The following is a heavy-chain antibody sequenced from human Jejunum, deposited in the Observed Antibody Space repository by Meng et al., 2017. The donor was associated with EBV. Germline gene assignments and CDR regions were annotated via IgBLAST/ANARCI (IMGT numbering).Heavy chain of an antibody. Sequence: APGGGVAQPGGPLGPFLAASGFTLSGYSFTWVSQAPGKGLEWVAVISDDGSNKYYVDSVKGRFTISRDNSENSLYLQMNTLRAEDTAVYYCAKDEGYSGSYWADHWGQGTLVTVSS. V-gene: IGHV3-30*18. J-gene: IGHJ4*02. CDR1: GFTLSGYS. D-gene: IGHD1-26*01. CDR2: ISDDGSNK. CDR3: AKDEGYSGSYWADH.